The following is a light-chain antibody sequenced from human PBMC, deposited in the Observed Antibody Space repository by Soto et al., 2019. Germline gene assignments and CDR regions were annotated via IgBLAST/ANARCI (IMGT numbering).Light chain of an antibody. CDR3: QQYDNYDIT. CDR2: DVS. J-gene: IGKJ5*01. Sequence: EIELTPSPCTLSYSPGEGATLXCMASQSISSWLAWYQQKPGKAPKLLIYDVSNLETGVPSRFSGSGSETHFTLTINSLQPEDIATYYCQQYDNYDITFGQGTRLEI. CDR1: QSISSW. V-gene: IGKV1-5*01.